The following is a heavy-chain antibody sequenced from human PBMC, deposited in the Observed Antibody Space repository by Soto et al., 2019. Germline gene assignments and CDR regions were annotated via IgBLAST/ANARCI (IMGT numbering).Heavy chain of an antibody. D-gene: IGHD6-13*01. CDR3: ARDAGGHPGSSWPTTFDY. CDR1: GYTFTGYY. CDR2: INPNSGGT. V-gene: IGHV1-2*04. Sequence: QVQLVQSGAEVKKPGASVKVSCKASGYTFTGYYMHWVRQAPGQGLEWMGWINPNSGGTNYAQKFQGWVTMTRDTSISTAYMGLSRLRSDDTAVYYCARDAGGHPGSSWPTTFDYWGQGTLVTVSS. J-gene: IGHJ4*02.